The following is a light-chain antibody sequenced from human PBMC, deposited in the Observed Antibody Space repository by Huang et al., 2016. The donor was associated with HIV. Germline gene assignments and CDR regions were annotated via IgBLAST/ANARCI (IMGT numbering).Light chain of an antibody. CDR1: QSISDY. CDR2: GAS. V-gene: IGKV1-8*01. Sequence: AIRMTQSPSSLSASTGDRVSITCRASQSISDYLAWYQQGPGKAPKLLMYGASTLQSGVPSRFSGNGSGTDFTLTISCLQSEDFATYYCQQYYNYPLTFGGGTKVEIK. CDR3: QQYYNYPLT. J-gene: IGKJ4*01.